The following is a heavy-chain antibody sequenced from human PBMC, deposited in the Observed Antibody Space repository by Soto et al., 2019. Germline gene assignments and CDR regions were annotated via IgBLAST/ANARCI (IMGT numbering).Heavy chain of an antibody. J-gene: IGHJ5*02. D-gene: IGHD3-9*01. CDR3: ARGPPDLDHDLLTGRDWFDP. V-gene: IGHV1-18*04. Sequence: QVQLVQSGAEVKKPGASVKVSCKASGYTFTSYGISWVRQAPGQGLEWMGWISAYNGNTNYAQKLQGRVTITPATSTNTAYMELRSLRADDTAVYYCARGPPDLDHDLLTGRDWFDPWGQGTLVTVSS. CDR2: ISAYNGNT. CDR1: GYTFTSYG.